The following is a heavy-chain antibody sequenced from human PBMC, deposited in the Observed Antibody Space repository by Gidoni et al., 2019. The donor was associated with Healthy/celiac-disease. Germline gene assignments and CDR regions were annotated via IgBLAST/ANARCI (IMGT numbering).Heavy chain of an antibody. J-gene: IGHJ4*02. CDR3: ARGYSYGPTAYYFDY. V-gene: IGHV4-31*03. CDR1: GGSISRGGYY. CDR2: IYYSGST. D-gene: IGHD5-18*01. Sequence: QVQLQESGPGLVKPSQTLSLTCTVSGGSISRGGYYWSWIRQHPGKGLEWIGYIYYSGSTYYNPSLKSRVTISVDTSKNQFSLKLSSVTAADTAVYYCARGYSYGPTAYYFDYWGQGTLVTVSS.